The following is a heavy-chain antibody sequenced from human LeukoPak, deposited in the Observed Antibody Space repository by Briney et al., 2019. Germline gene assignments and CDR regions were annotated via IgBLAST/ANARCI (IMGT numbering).Heavy chain of an antibody. CDR2: INTDGRIT. V-gene: IGHV3-64*02. CDR3: TRDGGSFCDFDY. Sequence: GGSLGLSCVGSGFSFRYFAIHWVRQAPGKGLEYVSVINTDGRITYYADSVKGRFTISRDNSKNTVYLQMGSLRGDDMAVYYCTRDGGSFCDFDYWGQGALVTVSS. D-gene: IGHD1-26*01. J-gene: IGHJ4*02. CDR1: GFSFRYFA.